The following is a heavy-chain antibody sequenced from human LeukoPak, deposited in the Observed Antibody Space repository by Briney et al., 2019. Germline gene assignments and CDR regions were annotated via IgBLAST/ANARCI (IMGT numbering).Heavy chain of an antibody. V-gene: IGHV3-53*05. D-gene: IGHD3-3*01. Sequence: GGSLRLSCAASGFTVNNNYMSWVRQAPGKGLEWVSVIYSGGSTYYADSVKGRFTISRDNSKNTLYLQMNSLRAEDTAVYYCARDLLTYDFWSGYGYWGQGTLVTVSS. CDR1: GFTVNNNY. J-gene: IGHJ4*02. CDR2: IYSGGST. CDR3: ARDLLTYDFWSGYGY.